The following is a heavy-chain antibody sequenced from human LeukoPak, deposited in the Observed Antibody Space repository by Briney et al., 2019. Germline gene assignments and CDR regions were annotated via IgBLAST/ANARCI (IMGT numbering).Heavy chain of an antibody. CDR1: GFTFSSYW. D-gene: IGHD6-25*01. CDR3: ASHYAASRKLTPWY. CDR2: IKQDGSEK. Sequence: GGSLRLSCAASGFTFSSYWMSWVRQAPGKGLEWVANIKQDGSEKYYVDSVKGRFTISRDNAKNSLYLQMNSLRAEDTAVYYCASHYAASRKLTPWYWGQGTLVTVSS. V-gene: IGHV3-7*03. J-gene: IGHJ4*02.